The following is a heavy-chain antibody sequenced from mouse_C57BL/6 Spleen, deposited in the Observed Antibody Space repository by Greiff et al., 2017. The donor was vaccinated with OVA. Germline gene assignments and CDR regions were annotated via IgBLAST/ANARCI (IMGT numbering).Heavy chain of an antibody. V-gene: IGHV1-80*01. D-gene: IGHD1-1*01. CDR3: ARKDTTVVAEGAMDY. CDR2: IYPGDGDT. Sequence: QVQLKQSGAELVKPGASVKISCKASGYAFSSYWMNWVKQRPGKGLEWIGQIYPGDGDTNYNGKFKGKATLTADKSSSTAYMQISSLTSEDSAVYFCARKDTTVVAEGAMDYWGQGTSVTVSS. J-gene: IGHJ4*01. CDR1: GYAFSSYW.